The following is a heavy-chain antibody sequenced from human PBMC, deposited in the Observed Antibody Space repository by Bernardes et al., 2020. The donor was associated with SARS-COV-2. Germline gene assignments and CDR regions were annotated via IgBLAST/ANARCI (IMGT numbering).Heavy chain of an antibody. CDR1: GFTFSSYT. V-gene: IGHV3-21*01. D-gene: IGHD6-13*01. Sequence: GGSLRLSCAASGFTFSSYTMNWVRQAPGKGLEWVSSISSSGSYIYYADSVKGRFTISRDNAKNSLYLQMNSLRAEDTAVYYCARQNIPAAGTDYVDYWGQGTLVTVSS. CDR3: ARQNIPAAGTDYVDY. CDR2: ISSSGSYI. J-gene: IGHJ4*02.